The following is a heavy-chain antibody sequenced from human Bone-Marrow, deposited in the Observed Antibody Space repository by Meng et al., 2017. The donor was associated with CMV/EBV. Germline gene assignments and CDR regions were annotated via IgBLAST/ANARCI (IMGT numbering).Heavy chain of an antibody. CDR3: ARGGYYDSSGYSDY. CDR2: IHPHRGDT. V-gene: IGHV1-2*02. Sequence: ASVKVSCKASGYTFTAHYFHWVRQAPGQGLEWMGWIHPHRGDTNYAQQFQGRVTLTRDTSINTGYMELTRLRSDDTAVYYCARGGYYDSSGYSDYWGQGTLVTVSS. CDR1: GYTFTAHY. J-gene: IGHJ4*02. D-gene: IGHD3-22*01.